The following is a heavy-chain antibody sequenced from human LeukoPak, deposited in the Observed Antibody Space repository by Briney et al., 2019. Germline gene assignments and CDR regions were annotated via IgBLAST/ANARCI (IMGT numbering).Heavy chain of an antibody. CDR3: ARDSSLVVPAGRPWVDP. V-gene: IGHV3-21*01. CDR2: ISSSSSYI. J-gene: IGHJ5*02. Sequence: GGSLRLSCAASGFTFSSYSMNWVRQAPGKGLEWVSSISSSSSYIYYADSVKGRFTISRDNAKNSLYLQMNSLRAEDTAVYYCARDSSLVVPAGRPWVDPWGQGTLVTVSS. CDR1: GFTFSSYS. D-gene: IGHD2-2*01.